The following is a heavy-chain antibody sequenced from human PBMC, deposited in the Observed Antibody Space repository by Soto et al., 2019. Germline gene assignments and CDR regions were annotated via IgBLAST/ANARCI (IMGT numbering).Heavy chain of an antibody. CDR2: IYYIGNT. CDR3: ARRGSAGSVATAFDP. Sequence: SETLSLTCTVSGGSISTSTYFWDWIRQPPGKGLEWIGSIYYIGNTYYNPSLKSRVTISIDTSENQFSLRLNSVTAADTAVYFCARRGSAGSVATAFDP. CDR1: GGSISTSTYF. V-gene: IGHV4-39*01. D-gene: IGHD3-10*01. J-gene: IGHJ5*02.